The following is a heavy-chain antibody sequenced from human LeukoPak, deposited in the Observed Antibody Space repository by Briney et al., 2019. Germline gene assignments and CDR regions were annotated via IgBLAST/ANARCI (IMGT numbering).Heavy chain of an antibody. Sequence: SETLSLTCVVSGDSISSGGYSWSWIRQTPGKGLEWIAYIHDSGSTYNNPSLKTRLSISIDTSKHQFSLKLNSVSAADTAVYYCARVVAAAGNNWFDPWGQGTLVTVSS. CDR2: IHDSGST. V-gene: IGHV4-30-4*07. CDR1: GDSISSGGYS. CDR3: ARVVAAAGNNWFDP. D-gene: IGHD6-13*01. J-gene: IGHJ5*02.